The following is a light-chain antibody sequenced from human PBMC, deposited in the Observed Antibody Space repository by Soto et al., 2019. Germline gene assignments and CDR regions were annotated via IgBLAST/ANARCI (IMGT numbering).Light chain of an antibody. J-gene: IGKJ1*01. CDR3: QQYGTSPWA. Sequence: EIVLTQFPGTLSLSPGERATLSCRASQSVGRNYVAWYQQKPGQAPRVIIYAASNRASGIPDMFSGSGSGSDFTLTISRLEPEDFAVYYCQQYGTSPWAVGQGTKVEIK. CDR2: AAS. V-gene: IGKV3-20*01. CDR1: QSVGRNY.